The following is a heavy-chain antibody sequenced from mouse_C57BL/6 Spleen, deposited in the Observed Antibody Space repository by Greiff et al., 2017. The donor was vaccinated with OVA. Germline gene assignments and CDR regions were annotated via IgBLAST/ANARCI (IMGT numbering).Heavy chain of an antibody. V-gene: IGHV5-9*01. D-gene: IGHD2-1*01. CDR3: ERQVDGNYGKGYAC. Sequence: EVKVVESGGGLVKPGGSLKLSCAASGFTFSSYTMSWVRQTPEKRLEWVATISGGGGNTYYPDSVKGRFTISRDTAKNTLYLQMSSLRSEDTALDYCERQVDGNYGKGYACWGKGTLVTVAA. CDR2: ISGGGGNT. CDR1: GFTFSSYT. J-gene: IGHJ3*01.